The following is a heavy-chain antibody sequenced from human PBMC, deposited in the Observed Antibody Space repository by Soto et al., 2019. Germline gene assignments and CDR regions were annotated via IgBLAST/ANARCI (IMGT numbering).Heavy chain of an antibody. CDR2: ISYDESNK. CDR1: GFTFSSYG. V-gene: IGHV3-30*03. Sequence: GGSLRLSCAASGFTFSSYGMHWVRQAPGKGLEWVAVISYDESNKNYADSVKGRFTISRDNAKNTLYLQMNSLRAEDTAVYYCASQFSTTDYWGQGTLVPVSS. D-gene: IGHD3-22*01. CDR3: ASQFSTTDY. J-gene: IGHJ4*02.